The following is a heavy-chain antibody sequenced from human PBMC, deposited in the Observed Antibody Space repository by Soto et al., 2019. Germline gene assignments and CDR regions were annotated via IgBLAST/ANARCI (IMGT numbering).Heavy chain of an antibody. CDR2: ISDYNGNT. Sequence: QVQLVQSGVEVKKAGASVKVSCKASGYTFSSYGISCARQAPGQGLEWMGWISDYNGNTHYAQKFQGRLIMTTETSTRTAYMELRGLRSDDTAVYFCAREGYCSGSGTFSPPRYYGMDVWGQGTTVTVSS. J-gene: IGHJ6*02. CDR3: AREGYCSGSGTFSPPRYYGMDV. V-gene: IGHV1-18*01. D-gene: IGHD3-10*01. CDR1: GYTFSSYG.